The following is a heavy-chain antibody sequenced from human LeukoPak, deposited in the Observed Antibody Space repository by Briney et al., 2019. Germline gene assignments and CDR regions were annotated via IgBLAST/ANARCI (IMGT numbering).Heavy chain of an antibody. CDR3: ARGWDYDSGGRPTAYVY. Sequence: SVKVSCKASGRTFTNYAINWARQAPGPGLEWMGGIIPLFGTAKYAQKCQGRVTITADESTSTVYMELNSLKSEDTAVYYCARGWDYDSGGRPTAYVYWGQGTLVTVSS. CDR2: IIPLFGTA. CDR1: GRTFTNYA. J-gene: IGHJ4*02. V-gene: IGHV1-69*13. D-gene: IGHD3-22*01.